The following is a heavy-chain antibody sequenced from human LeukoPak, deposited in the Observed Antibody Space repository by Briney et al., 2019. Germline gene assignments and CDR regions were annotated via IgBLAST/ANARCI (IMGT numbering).Heavy chain of an antibody. CDR1: GYTFTSYG. CDR3: ARAGVTIFGVVISVGWGNYYMDV. J-gene: IGHJ6*03. Sequence: ASVKVSCKASGYTFTSYGISWVRQAPGQGLEWMGWISAYNGNTNYAQKLQGRVTMTTDTSTSTAYMELGSLRSDDTAVYYCARAGVTIFGVVISVGWGNYYMDVWGKGTTVTVSS. V-gene: IGHV1-18*01. D-gene: IGHD3-3*01. CDR2: ISAYNGNT.